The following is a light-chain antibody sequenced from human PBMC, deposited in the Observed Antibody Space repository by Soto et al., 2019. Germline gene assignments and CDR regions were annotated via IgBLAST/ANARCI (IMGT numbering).Light chain of an antibody. J-gene: IGLJ1*01. Sequence: QSALTQPASVSWSPGQSISIACTVTSSDVGGYNYVSWYQQHPGKGPKLMIYEVSNRPSGVSNRFSGSKSGNTATLTISGLQAEDEADYYCSSYTSTTTRVFGTGTKVTVL. CDR2: EVS. CDR1: SSDVGGYNY. CDR3: SSYTSTTTRV. V-gene: IGLV2-14*03.